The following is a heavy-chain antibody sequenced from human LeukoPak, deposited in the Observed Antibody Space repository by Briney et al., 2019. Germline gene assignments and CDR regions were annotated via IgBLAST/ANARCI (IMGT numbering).Heavy chain of an antibody. V-gene: IGHV1-24*01. J-gene: IGHJ4*02. Sequence: ASVKVSCKASGYTFTSYHMHWVRQAPGKGLEWMGRFDPEDGETLSAQRFQGRLTMTEDTSADTAYMELSSLTSDDTALYYCATGTVSSSWLGIFDFWGQGTLVTVSS. CDR3: ATGTVSSSWLGIFDF. CDR2: FDPEDGET. D-gene: IGHD6-13*01. CDR1: GYTFTSYH.